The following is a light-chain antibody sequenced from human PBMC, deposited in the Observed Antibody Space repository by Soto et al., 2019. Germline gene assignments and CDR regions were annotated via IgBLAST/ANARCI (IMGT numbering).Light chain of an antibody. V-gene: IGLV2-11*01. J-gene: IGLJ2*01. CDR3: CSYAGSNTLL. CDR2: DVT. CDR1: GSDVGGYNY. Sequence: QSALTQPRSVSGSPGQSVTISCTGTGSDVGGYNYVSWYQQHPGKAPKLMIYDVTKRPSGVPDRFSGSKSGSTASLTISGLQAEDEADYYCCSYAGSNTLLFGGGTQLTV.